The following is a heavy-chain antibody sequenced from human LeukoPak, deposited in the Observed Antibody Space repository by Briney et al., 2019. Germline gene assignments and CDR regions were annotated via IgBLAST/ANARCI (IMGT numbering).Heavy chain of an antibody. J-gene: IGHJ4*02. Sequence: SETLSLTCAVYGGSFSAYYWSWIRQSPGKGLEWIAEINHRGDTNYNPSVKSRVSISVDTSKNQFSLKVTSLTAADTAVYYCARGPTISETGHFDYWGQGTLVTVSS. V-gene: IGHV4-34*01. CDR3: ARGPTISETGHFDY. D-gene: IGHD1-1*01. CDR1: GGSFSAYY. CDR2: INHRGDT.